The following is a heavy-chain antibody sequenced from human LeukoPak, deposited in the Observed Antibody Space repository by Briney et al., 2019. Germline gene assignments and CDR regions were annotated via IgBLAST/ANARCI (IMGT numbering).Heavy chain of an antibody. CDR1: GFTFSSYW. CDR2: ISYDGSNK. Sequence: GGSLRLSCAASGFTFSSYWMHWVRQAPGKGLEWVAVISYDGSNKYYADSVKGRFTISRDNSKNTLYLQMNSLRAEDTAVYYCAREGGNDYDWFDPWGQGTLVTVSS. CDR3: AREGGNDYDWFDP. J-gene: IGHJ5*02. D-gene: IGHD4-17*01. V-gene: IGHV3-30-3*01.